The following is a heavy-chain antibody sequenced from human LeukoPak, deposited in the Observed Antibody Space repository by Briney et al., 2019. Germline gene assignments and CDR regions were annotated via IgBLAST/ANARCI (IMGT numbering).Heavy chain of an antibody. CDR2: IKQDGSEK. V-gene: IGHV3-7*01. D-gene: IGHD5-12*01. CDR3: AKVGSGAYYYYYYMDV. CDR1: GFTFSNYW. Sequence: GGSLRLSCAASGFTFSNYWMTWVRQAPGKGLEWVANIKQDGSEKYYVDSVKGRFTISRDNSKNTLYLQMNSLRAEDTAVYYCAKVGSGAYYYYYYMDVWGKGTTVTVSS. J-gene: IGHJ6*03.